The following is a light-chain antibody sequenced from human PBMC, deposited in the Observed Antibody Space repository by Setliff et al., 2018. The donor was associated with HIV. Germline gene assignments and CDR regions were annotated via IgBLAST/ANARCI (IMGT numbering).Light chain of an antibody. J-gene: IGLJ1*01. CDR3: YSYTTRSTYV. CDR2: EVS. V-gene: IGLV2-14*01. CDR1: SSDVGASKY. Sequence: QSALPQPASVSGSPGQSISISCTGTSSDVGASKYVSWYQLHPGTAPKLIIYEVSNRPSGISNRFSAPKSGNTASLTISGLQTEDEADYYCYSYTTRSTYVFGTGTKVT.